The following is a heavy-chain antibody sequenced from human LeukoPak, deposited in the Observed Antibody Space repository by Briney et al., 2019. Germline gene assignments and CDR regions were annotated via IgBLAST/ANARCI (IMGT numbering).Heavy chain of an antibody. CDR3: ARVTRDDAFDI. V-gene: IGHV3-74*01. Sequence: GGSLRLSCAASGFTFSSYWMHWVRQAPGKGLVWVSRINSDGSSTSYADSVKGRFTISRDNAKNTLYLQMNSLRAEDTAVYYCARVTRDDAFDIWGQGTMVTVSS. CDR1: GFTFSSYW. CDR2: INSDGSST. J-gene: IGHJ3*02. D-gene: IGHD4-11*01.